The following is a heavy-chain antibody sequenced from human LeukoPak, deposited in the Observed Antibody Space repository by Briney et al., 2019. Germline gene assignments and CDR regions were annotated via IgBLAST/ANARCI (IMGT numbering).Heavy chain of an antibody. J-gene: IGHJ5*02. CDR3: ATPSSGWYP. D-gene: IGHD6-19*01. V-gene: IGHV3-23*01. CDR1: GFTVSSNY. Sequence: GGSLRLSCAASGFTVSSNYMSWVRQAPGKGLEWVSAISGSGGSTYYADSVKGRFTISRDNSKNTLYLQMNSLRVEDTAVYYCATPSSGWYPWGQGTLVTVSS. CDR2: ISGSGGST.